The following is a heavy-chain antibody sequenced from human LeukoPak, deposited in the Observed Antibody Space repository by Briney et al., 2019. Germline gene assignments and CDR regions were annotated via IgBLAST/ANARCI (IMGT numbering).Heavy chain of an antibody. D-gene: IGHD2-21*01. CDR3: TTVPAYCGGDCYHDY. CDR1: GFTFSSYS. Sequence: GGSLRLSCAASGFTFSSYSMNWVRQAPGKGLEWVGRIKSKTDGGTTDYAAPVKGRFTISRDDSKNTLYLQMNSLKTEDTAVYYCTTVPAYCGGDCYHDYWGQGTLVTVSS. CDR2: IKSKTDGGTT. V-gene: IGHV3-15*01. J-gene: IGHJ4*02.